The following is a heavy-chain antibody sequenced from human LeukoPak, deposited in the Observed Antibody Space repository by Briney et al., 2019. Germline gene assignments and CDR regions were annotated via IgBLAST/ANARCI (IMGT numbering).Heavy chain of an antibody. CDR2: ISSSGSTI. CDR1: GFTFSDYY. CDR3: ARAWSSSWNLGAVAGYFDY. D-gene: IGHD6-13*01. V-gene: IGHV3-11*04. J-gene: IGHJ4*02. Sequence: PGGSLRLSCAASGFTFSDYYMSWIRQAPGKGLEWVSYISSSGSTIYYADSVKGRFTISRDNAKNSLYLQMNSLRAEDTAVYYCARAWSSSWNLGAVAGYFDYWGQGTLVTVSS.